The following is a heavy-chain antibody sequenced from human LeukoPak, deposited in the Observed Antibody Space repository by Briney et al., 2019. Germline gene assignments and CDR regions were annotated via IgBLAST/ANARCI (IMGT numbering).Heavy chain of an antibody. D-gene: IGHD3-22*01. CDR1: GFTFSSSG. V-gene: IGHV3-23*01. J-gene: IGHJ5*02. CDR3: ATGASFISGYSYNWFDP. CDR2: IRGSGGST. Sequence: PGGSLRLSCAASGFTFSSSGMSSVRQAPGKGLEWVSAIRGSGGSTYYADSVKGRFTISRDNSKNTLHLQMDSLRVEDTAVYYCATGASFISGYSYNWFDPWGRGTLVTVSS.